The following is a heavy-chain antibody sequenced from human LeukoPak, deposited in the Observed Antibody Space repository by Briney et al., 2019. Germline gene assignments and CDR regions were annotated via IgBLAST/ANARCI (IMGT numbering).Heavy chain of an antibody. CDR1: GFTFSSYE. D-gene: IGHD3-10*01. V-gene: IGHV3-48*03. CDR2: ISSSGSTI. Sequence: PGGSLRLSCAASGFTFSSYEMNWVRQAPGKGLEWVSYISSSGSTIYYADSVKGRFTISRDNAKNSLYLQMNSLRAEDTAVYYCARVPVLWFGEHRDAFDIWGQGTMVTVSS. CDR3: ARVPVLWFGEHRDAFDI. J-gene: IGHJ3*02.